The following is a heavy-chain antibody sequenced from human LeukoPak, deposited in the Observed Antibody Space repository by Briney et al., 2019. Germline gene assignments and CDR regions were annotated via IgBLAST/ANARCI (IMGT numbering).Heavy chain of an antibody. J-gene: IGHJ5*02. CDR1: GASISSEGYY. V-gene: IGHV4-31*03. D-gene: IGHD1-1*01. CDR3: ATIRTGANWYDP. Sequence: SETLSLTCTVSGASISSEGYYWSWIRQHPGEGLELIGFIYYSGHTYYNPSLKSRVGISLDASKSQISLKLSSATAADTAIYYCATIRTGANWYDPWGQGTLVTVSS. CDR2: IYYSGHT.